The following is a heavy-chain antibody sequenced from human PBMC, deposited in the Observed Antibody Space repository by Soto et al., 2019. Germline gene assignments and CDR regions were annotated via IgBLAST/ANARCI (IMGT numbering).Heavy chain of an antibody. J-gene: IGHJ6*02. V-gene: IGHV1-2*04. D-gene: IGHD6-13*01. Sequence: QVQLVQSGAEVKKPGASVKVSCKASGYTFTGYYMHWVRQAPGQGLEWMGWINPNSGGTNYAQKFQGWVTMTRDTSISTAYMELSRLRSDDTAVYYCARDRSSSWYNYYYGMDVWGQGATVTVSS. CDR1: GYTFTGYY. CDR2: INPNSGGT. CDR3: ARDRSSSWYNYYYGMDV.